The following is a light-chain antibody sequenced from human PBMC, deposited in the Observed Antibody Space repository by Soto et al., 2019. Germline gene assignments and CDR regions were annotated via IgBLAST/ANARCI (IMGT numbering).Light chain of an antibody. Sequence: QAVVTQEPSLTVSPGGTVTLTCGSITGPVTGGHYSYWFQQKPGQAPRTLIYDTSNKHSWTPARFSGSLLGGKAALTLSGAEPEDEADSCCPLSYSGPWMFGGGTKLTVL. V-gene: IGLV7-46*01. CDR2: DTS. CDR3: PLSYSGPWM. CDR1: TGPVTGGHY. J-gene: IGLJ3*02.